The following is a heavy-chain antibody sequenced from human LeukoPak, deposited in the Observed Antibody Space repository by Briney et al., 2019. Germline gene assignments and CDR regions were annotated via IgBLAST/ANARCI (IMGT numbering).Heavy chain of an antibody. V-gene: IGHV1-2*02. Sequence: GASVKVSCKASGYTFTGYYMHWVRQAPGQGLEWMGWINPNSGGTNYAQKFQGRVTMPRATSISTAYMELSRLRSDDTAVYYCARADYGDYLATWFDPWGQGTLVTVSS. D-gene: IGHD4-17*01. CDR2: INPNSGGT. CDR3: ARADYGDYLATWFDP. CDR1: GYTFTGYY. J-gene: IGHJ5*02.